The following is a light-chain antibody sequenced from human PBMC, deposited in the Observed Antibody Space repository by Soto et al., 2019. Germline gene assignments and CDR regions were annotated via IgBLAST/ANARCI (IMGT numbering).Light chain of an antibody. J-gene: IGLJ3*02. CDR2: EVS. Sequence: QSALTQPASVSGSPGQSITISCTGTSSDVGGYNDVSWYQQHPGKAPKLMIYEVSNRPSGVSNRFSGSKSGNTASLTISGLQAEDEADYYCCSYTSSNTWVFGGGTKLTVL. V-gene: IGLV2-14*01. CDR1: SSDVGGYND. CDR3: CSYTSSNTWV.